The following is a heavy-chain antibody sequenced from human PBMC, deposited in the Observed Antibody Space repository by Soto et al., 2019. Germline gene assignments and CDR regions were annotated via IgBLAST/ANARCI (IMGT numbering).Heavy chain of an antibody. CDR2: IYYSGST. CDR3: ARAFDLQGMDV. J-gene: IGHJ6*02. Sequence: SETLSLTCTVSGGSISSGDYYWSWIRQPPGKGLEWIGYIYYSGSTYYNPSLKSRVTISVDTSKNQFSLKLSSVTAADTAVYYCARAFDLQGMDVWGQGTKVTVSS. V-gene: IGHV4-30-4*01. CDR1: GGSISSGDYY.